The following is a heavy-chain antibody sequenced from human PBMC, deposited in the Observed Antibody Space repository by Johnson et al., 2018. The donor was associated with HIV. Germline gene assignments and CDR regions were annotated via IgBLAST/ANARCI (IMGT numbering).Heavy chain of an antibody. J-gene: IGHJ3*02. Sequence: VQLVESGGGVVQPGGSLRLSCAASGFTFSNYAMNWVRQAPGKGLEWVSYISSSGSTIYYADSVKGRFTISRDNAKNSLYLQMNSLKTEDTAVYYCTTTGTWYYDSSGYSTSDAFDIWGQGTMVTVSS. D-gene: IGHD3-22*01. V-gene: IGHV3-48*04. CDR3: TTTGTWYYDSSGYSTSDAFDI. CDR1: GFTFSNYA. CDR2: ISSSGSTI.